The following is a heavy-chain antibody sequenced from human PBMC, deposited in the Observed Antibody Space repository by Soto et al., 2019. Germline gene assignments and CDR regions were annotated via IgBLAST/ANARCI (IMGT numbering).Heavy chain of an antibody. J-gene: IGHJ6*02. Sequence: VGSLRLSCAASGFTFSSYSMNWVRQAPGKGLEWVPSISSSSSYIYYADSVKGRFTISRDNAKNSLYLQMNSLRAEDTAVYYCAREEDYVWGSYRYYYGMDVWGQGTTVTVSS. D-gene: IGHD3-16*02. CDR1: GFTFSSYS. CDR3: AREEDYVWGSYRYYYGMDV. CDR2: ISSSSSYI. V-gene: IGHV3-21*01.